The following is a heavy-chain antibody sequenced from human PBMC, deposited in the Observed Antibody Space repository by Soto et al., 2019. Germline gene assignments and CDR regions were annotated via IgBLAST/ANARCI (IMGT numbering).Heavy chain of an antibody. CDR2: ISGSGGST. Sequence: EVQLLESGGGLVQPGGSLRLSCAASGFTFSSYAMSWVRQAPGKGLEWVSAISGSGGSTYYADSVKGRFTISSDNSKNTLYLQMNSLRAEDTAVYYCAKGHCSSTSCYPHYYYGMDAWGQGTTVTVSS. D-gene: IGHD2-2*01. CDR3: AKGHCSSTSCYPHYYYGMDA. CDR1: GFTFSSYA. V-gene: IGHV3-23*01. J-gene: IGHJ6*02.